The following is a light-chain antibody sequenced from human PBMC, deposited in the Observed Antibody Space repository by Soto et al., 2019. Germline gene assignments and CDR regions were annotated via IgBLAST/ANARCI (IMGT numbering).Light chain of an antibody. CDR1: SSNIGAGYE. CDR3: QSYDSWLRWL. J-gene: IGLJ2*01. V-gene: IGLV1-40*01. CDR2: GNN. Sequence: QSVLTQPPSVSGAPGQRVIISCTGSSSNIGAGYEVHWYQQLPETAPKLLIYGNNSRPSGVPDRFSASKSGTSASLAITGCQAEDEADYYCQSYDSWLRWLFGGGTKLTVL.